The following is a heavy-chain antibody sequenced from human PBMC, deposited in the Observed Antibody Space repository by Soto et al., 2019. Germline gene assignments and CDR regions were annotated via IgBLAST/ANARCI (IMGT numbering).Heavy chain of an antibody. CDR3: AKDSQPDAIWSFDY. D-gene: IGHD2-21*01. J-gene: IGHJ4*02. V-gene: IGHV3-23*01. Sequence: EVQLLDSGGHLVQPGGSLRLSCGASGFTFSTYTMNWVRQAPGKGLEWDSGIGAGEDRYYADSVRGRFTISRDNSKNMVLLQKNSLKAEDTTIYYFAKDSQPDAIWSFDYWGQGTLVTVPS. CDR1: GFTFSTYT. CDR2: IGAGEDR.